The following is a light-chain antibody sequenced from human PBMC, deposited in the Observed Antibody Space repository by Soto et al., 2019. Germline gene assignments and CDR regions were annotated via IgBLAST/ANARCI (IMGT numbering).Light chain of an antibody. J-gene: IGKJ3*01. Sequence: DIPMTQSPSSLSASVGDRVTITCRASQSISSYLNWYQQKPGKAPKLLIYAASSLQSGVPSRFSGSGSGTDFTLTISSLQPEDFATYYCQQSYSIRGVTFGPGTKVDIK. CDR1: QSISSY. V-gene: IGKV1-39*01. CDR3: QQSYSIRGVT. CDR2: AAS.